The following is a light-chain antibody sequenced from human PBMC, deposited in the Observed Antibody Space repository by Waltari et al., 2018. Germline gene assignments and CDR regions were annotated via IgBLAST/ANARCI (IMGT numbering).Light chain of an antibody. V-gene: IGKV1-12*01. Sequence: TYRASQDSRNWLAWYQQKPGKAPNLLIYATSSLQTGVPSRFSGSGSGTEFTLTISSLQPEDFATYYCQQANSFPITFGPGTKVDFK. CDR2: ATS. CDR1: QDSRNW. CDR3: QQANSFPIT. J-gene: IGKJ3*01.